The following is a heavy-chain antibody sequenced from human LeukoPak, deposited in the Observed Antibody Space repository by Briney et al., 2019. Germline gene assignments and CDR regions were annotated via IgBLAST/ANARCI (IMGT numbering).Heavy chain of an antibody. V-gene: IGHV3-48*02. CDR1: GXTFSSYS. CDR3: AREERYFDWLSPWFDP. Sequence: GGSLRLSWAASGXTFSSYSVNWVRQAPGKGREWVSYISSSSSTIYYADSVKGRFTISRDNAKNSLYLQMNSLRDEDTAVYYCAREERYFDWLSPWFDPWGQGTLVTVPS. CDR2: ISSSSSTI. D-gene: IGHD3-9*01. J-gene: IGHJ5*02.